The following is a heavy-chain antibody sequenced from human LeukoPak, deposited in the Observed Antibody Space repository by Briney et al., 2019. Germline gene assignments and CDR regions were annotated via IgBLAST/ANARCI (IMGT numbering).Heavy chain of an antibody. CDR1: GYTFSSYG. CDR2: ICVYNGDT. V-gene: IGHV1-18*01. CDR3: ATDLGIAVAGTRGYFQH. D-gene: IGHD6-19*01. J-gene: IGHJ1*01. Sequence: ASVKVSCKPSGYTFSSYGISWVRQAPGQGLEWMGWICVYNGDTNYAQKFKGRVTMTTDTSTNTAYMELRSLGSDDTAVYYCATDLGIAVAGTRGYFQHWGQGTLVTVSS.